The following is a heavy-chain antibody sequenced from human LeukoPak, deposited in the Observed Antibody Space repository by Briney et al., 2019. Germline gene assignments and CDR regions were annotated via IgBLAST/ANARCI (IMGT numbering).Heavy chain of an antibody. CDR3: ARRESATLMF. CDR1: GYTFTDYY. CDR2: INPNSGGT. D-gene: IGHD2-15*01. Sequence: RASVKVSCKASGYTFTDYYMHWVRQAPGQGLEWMGWINPNSGGTNSAQRFQGRVTMTRDTSITTAYMELSSLRSDDKAVYYCARRESATLMFWGQGTLVTVSS. J-gene: IGHJ1*01. V-gene: IGHV1-2*02.